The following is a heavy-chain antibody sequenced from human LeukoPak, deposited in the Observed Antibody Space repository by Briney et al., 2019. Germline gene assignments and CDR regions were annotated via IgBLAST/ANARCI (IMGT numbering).Heavy chain of an antibody. CDR1: GGTFSSYA. D-gene: IGHD3-10*01. J-gene: IGHJ6*02. Sequence: GASVKVSCKASGGTFSSYAISWVRQAPGQGLEGMGRIIPILGIPNYAQKFQGRVTITADKSTSTAYMELSSLRSEDTAVYYCATRSYYYYGSGSYLDYYYYGMDVWGQGTTVTVSS. CDR3: ATRSYYYYGSGSYLDYYYYGMDV. CDR2: IIPILGIP. V-gene: IGHV1-69*04.